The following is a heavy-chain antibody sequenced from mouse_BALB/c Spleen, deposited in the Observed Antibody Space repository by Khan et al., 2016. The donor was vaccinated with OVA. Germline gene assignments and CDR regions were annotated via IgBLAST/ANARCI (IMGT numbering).Heavy chain of an antibody. D-gene: IGHD1-3*01. J-gene: IGHJ3*01. CDR1: GYTFTDYA. CDR2: ISTYYGDA. CDR3: ARGSGNARCAY. Sequence: QVQLQQSGAELVRPGVSVKISCKGSGYTFTDYAMHWVKQSHAKSLEWIGGISTYYGDADYNQKFKGKATMTVDKSSSTAYMELARLTSEDSAIYYWARGSGNARCAYWGKGTLVTVSA. V-gene: IGHV1S137*01.